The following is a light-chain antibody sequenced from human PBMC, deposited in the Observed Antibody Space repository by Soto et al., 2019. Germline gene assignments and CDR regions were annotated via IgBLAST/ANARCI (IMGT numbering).Light chain of an antibody. CDR3: MQATHYRQYT. CDR2: RVS. Sequence: DVVLTQIPLSSAVTVGQSASISCRSSQSLLHDYGQTYLSWFHQRPGQPPRLLIHRVSNRFSGVPERISGSGAGTDFTLKISRVDAEDVGVYYCMQATHYRQYTFGQGTKLEIK. CDR1: QSLLHDYGQTY. J-gene: IGKJ2*01. V-gene: IGKV2-24*01.